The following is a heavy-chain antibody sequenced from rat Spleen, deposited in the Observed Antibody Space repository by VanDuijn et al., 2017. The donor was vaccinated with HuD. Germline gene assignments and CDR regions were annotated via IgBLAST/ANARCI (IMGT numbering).Heavy chain of an antibody. D-gene: IGHD1-6*01. CDR1: GFTFSDYY. CDR3: ARHQDVYYGSNWFAY. Sequence: EVQLVESDGDLVQPGRSLKLSCAASGFTFSDYYMAWVRQTPTKGLEWVATISYDGSTTYYRDSVKGRFTISRDNAESTLYLQMDSLRSEDTATYYCARHQDVYYGSNWFAYWGQGTLVTVSS. J-gene: IGHJ3*01. V-gene: IGHV5-29*01. CDR2: ISYDGSTT.